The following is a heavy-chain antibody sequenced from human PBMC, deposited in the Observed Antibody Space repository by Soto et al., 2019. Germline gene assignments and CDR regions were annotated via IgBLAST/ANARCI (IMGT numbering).Heavy chain of an antibody. D-gene: IGHD2-21*02. CDR3: AREVVTETTLGYFDF. CDR1: GYTFTSYY. CDR2: INPSGGST. Sequence: QVQLVQSGAEVKKPGASVKVSCKASGYTFTSYYMHWVRQAPGQGLEWMGIINPSGGSTRYAQKFQGRVTMTRDTSTSTVYLEVSSLRSEDAALYYCAREVVTETTLGYFDFWGQGTLVTVSS. J-gene: IGHJ4*02. V-gene: IGHV1-46*01.